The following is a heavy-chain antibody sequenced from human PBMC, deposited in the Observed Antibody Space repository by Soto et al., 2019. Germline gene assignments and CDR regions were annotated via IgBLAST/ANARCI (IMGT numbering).Heavy chain of an antibody. V-gene: IGHV4-59*01. CDR3: ARSPRGHFDY. Sequence: PSETLSLTCTVSGGSISSYYWSWIRQPPGKGLEWIGYIYYSGSTNYNPSLKSRVTISVDTSKNQFSLKLSSVTAADTAVYECARSPRGHFDYWGQGTLV. J-gene: IGHJ4*02. CDR2: IYYSGST. CDR1: GGSISSYY.